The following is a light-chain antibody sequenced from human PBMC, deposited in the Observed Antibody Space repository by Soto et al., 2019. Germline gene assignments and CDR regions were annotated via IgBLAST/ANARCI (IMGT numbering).Light chain of an antibody. J-gene: IGKJ1*01. CDR3: KQYNSYST. CDR2: DAS. Sequence: DLQMTQSPSSLSSYLGDSVTITCRASQSVRSWLAWYQQKPGKAPNLLIYDASTLENGVPSRFSGSGSGTEFTLTIRSLQPDDFATYYCKQYNSYSTCGQGTKVDIK. CDR1: QSVRSW. V-gene: IGKV1-5*01.